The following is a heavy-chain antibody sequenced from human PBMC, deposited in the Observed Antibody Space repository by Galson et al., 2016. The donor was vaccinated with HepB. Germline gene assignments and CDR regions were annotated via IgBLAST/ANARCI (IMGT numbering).Heavy chain of an antibody. D-gene: IGHD4-17*01. CDR2: IDAGNGKT. J-gene: IGHJ4*02. CDR3: ARENGGSVTYYHFDY. CDR1: GYTFNSYV. V-gene: IGHV1-3*01. Sequence: KVSCKGSGYTFNSYVIHWVRQAPGQRLEWMAWIDAGNGKTKYSQRFQGRVTFTKDTSADTMYMELSSLRSEDTAIYYCARENGGSVTYYHFDYWGQGTLVTVSS.